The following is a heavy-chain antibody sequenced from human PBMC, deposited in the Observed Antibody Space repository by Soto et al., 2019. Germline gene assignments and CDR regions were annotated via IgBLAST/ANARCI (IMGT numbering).Heavy chain of an antibody. CDR1: GYAFTTYG. CDR3: ARGTYGDY. V-gene: IGHV1-18*01. D-gene: IGHD4-17*01. Sequence: QVHLVQSGAEVKKPGASVKVSCKGSGYAFTTYGIPWVRQAPGQGLEWMGWISAHNGKTTYAQKVQGRVTVTRDTSTSTAYMELRSLRSDDTAVYYCARGTYGDYWGQGALVTVSS. J-gene: IGHJ4*02. CDR2: ISAHNGKT.